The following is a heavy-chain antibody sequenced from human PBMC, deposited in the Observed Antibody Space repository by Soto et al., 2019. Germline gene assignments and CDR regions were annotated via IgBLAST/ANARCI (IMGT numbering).Heavy chain of an antibody. D-gene: IGHD1-26*01. CDR2: INHSGST. CDR1: GGSFSGYY. Sequence: SETLSLTCAVYGGSFSGYYWSWIRQPPGKGLEWIGEINHSGSTNYNPSLKSRVTISVDTSKNQFSLKLSSVTAADTAVYYCARGLGARIYYYGMDVWGQGTTVT. J-gene: IGHJ6*02. CDR3: ARGLGARIYYYGMDV. V-gene: IGHV4-34*01.